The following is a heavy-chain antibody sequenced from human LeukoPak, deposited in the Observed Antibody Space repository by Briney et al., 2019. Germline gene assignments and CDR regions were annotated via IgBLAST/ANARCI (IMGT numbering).Heavy chain of an antibody. Sequence: GGSLRLSCAASGFTVSSKYMTWVRQAPGKGLEWVSVIYSGGPTYYADSMKGRVTISRDNSENTVYLQMNSLRVEDTAMYYCARRGDGGRAFDIRGQGTMVTVSS. CDR1: GFTVSSKY. CDR2: IYSGGPT. CDR3: ARRGDGGRAFDI. J-gene: IGHJ3*02. D-gene: IGHD2-21*02. V-gene: IGHV3-66*01.